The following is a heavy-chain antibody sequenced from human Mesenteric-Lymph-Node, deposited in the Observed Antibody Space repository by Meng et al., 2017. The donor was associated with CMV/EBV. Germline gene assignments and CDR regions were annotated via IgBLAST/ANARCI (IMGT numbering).Heavy chain of an antibody. CDR2: IIVDLDIA. D-gene: IGHD6-6*01. CDR3: AANPVWQVGSSSSYYFDSSYYFDS. CDR1: GGTFSRYA. J-gene: IGHJ4*02. Sequence: SVKVSCKASGGTFSRYAISWVRQAPGQGLEWMGGIIVDLDIAAYAQKFQGRVTITAHRFTSTAYMELGSLSSEDTAVYYCAANPVWQVGSSSSYYFDSSYYFDSWGQGTQVTVSS. V-gene: IGHV1-69*10.